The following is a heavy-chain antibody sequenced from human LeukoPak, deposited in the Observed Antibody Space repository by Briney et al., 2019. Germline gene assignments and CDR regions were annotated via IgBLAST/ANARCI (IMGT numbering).Heavy chain of an antibody. CDR1: GFTFSSYA. V-gene: IGHV3-23*01. Sequence: GRSLRLSCAASGFTFSSYAMSWVCQAPGQGLEWVSAISGSGGSTYYADSVKGRFTISRDNSNHTLYLQMNSLRAEDTAVYYCAKDALRDYDCWSGYFARNHFDYWGQGTLVTVSS. CDR2: ISGSGGST. D-gene: IGHD3-3*01. CDR3: AKDALRDYDCWSGYFARNHFDY. J-gene: IGHJ4*02.